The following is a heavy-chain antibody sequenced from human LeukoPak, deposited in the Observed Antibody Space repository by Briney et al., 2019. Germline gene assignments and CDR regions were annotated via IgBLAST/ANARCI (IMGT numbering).Heavy chain of an antibody. J-gene: IGHJ6*02. CDR2: IYHSGST. V-gene: IGHV4-4*02. D-gene: IGHD6-13*01. CDR3: ARGGSRWEGYYYGMDV. CDR1: GGSIRSSNW. Sequence: SGTLSLTCAVSGGSIRSSNWWTWVRQPPGEGLEWIGEIYHSGSTNYNPSLKSRVTISVDKSKNQFSLKLSSVTAADTAVYYCARGGSRWEGYYYGMDVWGQGTTVTVSS.